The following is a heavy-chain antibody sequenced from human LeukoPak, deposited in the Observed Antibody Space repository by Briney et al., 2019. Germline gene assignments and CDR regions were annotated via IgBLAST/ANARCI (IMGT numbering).Heavy chain of an antibody. J-gene: IGHJ4*02. CDR3: ARGYYYDSSGYSPFGY. CDR1: GYTFTNYY. CDR2: ISPNSGGT. D-gene: IGHD3-22*01. V-gene: IGHV1-2*02. Sequence: ASVKVSCKTSGYTFTNYYMHWVRQAPGQGLEWMGWISPNSGGTNYAQKFQGRVTMTRDTSISTAYMELSRLRSDDTAVYYCARGYYYDSSGYSPFGYWGQGTLVTVSS.